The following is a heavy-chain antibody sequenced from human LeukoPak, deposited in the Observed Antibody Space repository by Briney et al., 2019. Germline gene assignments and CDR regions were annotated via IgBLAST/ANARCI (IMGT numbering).Heavy chain of an antibody. CDR2: IHYSGTT. J-gene: IGHJ6*03. Sequence: SETLSLTCTVSGGSISSSAYHWGWIRQPPGKGLEWIGSIHYSGTTYYSPSLKSRLILSVDTSKKQFSLKLRSVTAADTAVYYCARVSSVWIKDYYYYMDVWGKGTTVIVSS. V-gene: IGHV4-39*07. D-gene: IGHD5-12*01. CDR1: GGSISSSAYH. CDR3: ARVSSVWIKDYYYYMDV.